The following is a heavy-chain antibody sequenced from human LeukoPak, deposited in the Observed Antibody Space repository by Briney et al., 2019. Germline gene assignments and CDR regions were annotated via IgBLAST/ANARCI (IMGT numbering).Heavy chain of an antibody. CDR3: ASRGMLIDY. CDR1: GGSISSSSYY. Sequence: SETLSLTCTVSGGSISSSSYYWGWIRQSPGKGLEWIGSIYYSGSTYYNPSLKSRVTISVDTSKNQFSLKLSSVTAADTAVYYCASRGMLIDYWGQGTLVTVSS. CDR2: IYYSGST. J-gene: IGHJ4*02. V-gene: IGHV4-39*01. D-gene: IGHD2-8*01.